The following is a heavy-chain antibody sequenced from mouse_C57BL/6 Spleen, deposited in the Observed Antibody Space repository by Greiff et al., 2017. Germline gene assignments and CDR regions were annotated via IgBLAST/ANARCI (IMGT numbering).Heavy chain of an antibody. D-gene: IGHD1-1*01. CDR1: GFTFSSYA. CDR3: ARDPPYYYGSSYDYFDY. J-gene: IGHJ2*01. Sequence: EVHLVESGGGLVKPGGSLKLSCAASGFTFSSYAMSWVRQTPEKRLEWVATISDGGSYTYYPDNVKGRFTISRDNAKNNLYLQMSHLKSEDTAMYYCARDPPYYYGSSYDYFDYWGQGTTLTVSS. CDR2: ISDGGSYT. V-gene: IGHV5-4*01.